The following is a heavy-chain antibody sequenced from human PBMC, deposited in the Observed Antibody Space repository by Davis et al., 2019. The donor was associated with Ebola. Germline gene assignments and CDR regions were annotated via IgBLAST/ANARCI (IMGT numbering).Heavy chain of an antibody. D-gene: IGHD4-17*01. CDR1: GFTFSSYS. CDR2: ISWNSGSI. CDR3: AKEGPVTRRYYYYGMDV. Sequence: PGGSLRLSCAASGFTFSSYSMNWVRQAPGKGLEWVSGISWNSGSIGYADSVKGRFTISRDNAKNSLYLQMNSLRAEDTALYYCAKEGPVTRRYYYYGMDVWGQGTTVTVSS. V-gene: IGHV3-9*01. J-gene: IGHJ6*02.